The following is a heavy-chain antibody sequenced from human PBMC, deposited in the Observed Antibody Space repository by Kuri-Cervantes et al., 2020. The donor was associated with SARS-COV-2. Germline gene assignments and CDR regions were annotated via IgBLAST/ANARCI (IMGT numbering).Heavy chain of an antibody. Sequence: SVKVSCKASGYTFTGYYMHWVRQAPGQGLEWMGGIIPIFGTANYAQKFQGRVTITADKSTSTAYMELSSLRSEDTAVYYCAREGVVPAAISPYWYFDLWGRGTLVTVSS. J-gene: IGHJ2*01. D-gene: IGHD2-2*02. CDR2: IIPIFGTA. CDR3: AREGVVPAAISPYWYFDL. V-gene: IGHV1-69*06. CDR1: GYTFTGYY.